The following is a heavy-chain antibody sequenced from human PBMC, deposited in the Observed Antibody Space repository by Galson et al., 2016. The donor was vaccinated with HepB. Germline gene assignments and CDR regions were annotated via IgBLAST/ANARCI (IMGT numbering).Heavy chain of an antibody. Sequence: SETLSLTCTVSGGSISNSSSHWGWIRQPPGKGLEWIGSIYYSGGTHYNPSLKSRVTISVDTSKNQFFLRLNSVTAADTAVYFCARLSGAFWPVGYWGQGTLVTVSS. CDR2: IYYSGGT. J-gene: IGHJ4*02. CDR1: GGSISNSSSH. V-gene: IGHV4-39*01. D-gene: IGHD3/OR15-3a*01. CDR3: ARLSGAFWPVGY.